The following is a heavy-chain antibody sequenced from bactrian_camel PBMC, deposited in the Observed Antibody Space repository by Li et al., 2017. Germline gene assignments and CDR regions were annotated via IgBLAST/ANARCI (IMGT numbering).Heavy chain of an antibody. CDR3: VRAASSQMGWADFGY. CDR1: GFTFSASY. J-gene: IGHJ6*01. Sequence: VQLVESGGGFVQPGGPLKLSCAASGFTFSASYMSWVRQAPGKGLKWVSYINSGGGSTYYADSVKGRFTISRDNAKNTVYLQMNSLKPEDTAVCYCVRAASSQMGWADFGYWGQGTQVTVS. CDR2: INSGGGST. V-gene: IGHV3S40*01. D-gene: IGHD5*01.